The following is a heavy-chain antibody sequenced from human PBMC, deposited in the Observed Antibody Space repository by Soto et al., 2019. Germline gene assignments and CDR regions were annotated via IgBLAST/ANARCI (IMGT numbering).Heavy chain of an antibody. CDR2: IIPIFGTA. Sequence: QVQLVQSGAEVKKPGSSVKVSCKASGGTFSSYAISWVRQAPGQGLEWMGGIIPIFGTANYAQKFQGRVTITADESTSKAYMELSSLRSEETAVYYCARAYYYDRSVYWVYCQHWGQGTLVTVSS. V-gene: IGHV1-69*12. J-gene: IGHJ1*01. D-gene: IGHD3-22*01. CDR3: ARAYYYDRSVYWVYCQH. CDR1: GGTFSSYA.